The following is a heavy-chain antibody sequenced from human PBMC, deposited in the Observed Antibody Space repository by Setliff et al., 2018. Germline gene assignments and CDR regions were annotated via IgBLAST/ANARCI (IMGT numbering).Heavy chain of an antibody. J-gene: IGHJ6*02. CDR2: ISYDGSNK. Sequence: PGGSLRLSCAASGFTFSSYGMHWVRQAPGKGLEWVAVISYDGSNKYYADSVKGRFTISRDNSKNTLYLQMNSLRAEDTAVYYCAKDLYSSSWNYYYYGMDVWGQGTTVTVSS. CDR3: AKDLYSSSWNYYYYGMDV. D-gene: IGHD6-13*01. V-gene: IGHV3-30*18. CDR1: GFTFSSYG.